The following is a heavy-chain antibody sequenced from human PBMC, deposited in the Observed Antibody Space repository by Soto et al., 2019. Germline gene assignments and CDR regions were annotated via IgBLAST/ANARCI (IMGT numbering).Heavy chain of an antibody. CDR2: INPNSGGT. D-gene: IGHD6-13*01. CDR1: GYTFTGYY. J-gene: IGHJ5*02. Sequence: GASVNVSCKASGYTFTGYYMHWVRQAPGQGLEWMGWINPNSGGTNYAQKFQGWVTMTRDTSISTAYMELSRLRSDDTAVYYCAREVRSSSSTGWFDPWGQGTLVTVSS. V-gene: IGHV1-2*04. CDR3: AREVRSSSSTGWFDP.